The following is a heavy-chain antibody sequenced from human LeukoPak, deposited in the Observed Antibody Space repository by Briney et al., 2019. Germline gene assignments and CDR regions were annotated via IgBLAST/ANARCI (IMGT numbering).Heavy chain of an antibody. J-gene: IGHJ4*02. V-gene: IGHV4-4*09. D-gene: IGHD4-17*01. CDR1: GGSISSYY. CDR2: FHHGGSP. Sequence: PSETLSLTCTVSGGSISSYYWSWIRQPPGKGLEWIGRFHHGGSPSYNPSLQSQVTISADTSKNQFSLNLRSVTDADTAVYYCARGLPTDKIDYWGQGTLVTVSS. CDR3: ARGLPTDKIDY.